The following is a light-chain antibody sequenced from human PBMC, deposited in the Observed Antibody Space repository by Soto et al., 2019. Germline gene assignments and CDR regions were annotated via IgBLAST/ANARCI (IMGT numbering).Light chain of an antibody. CDR1: QSISRW. Sequence: DIKRTQSPSTLSASVGGRVRIACRASQSISRWLAWYQQKPGKAPKLLIYKASTLKSGVPSRFSGSGSGTDFTFTISSLQPEDIATYYCQQYDNLLITFGQGTRLEIK. V-gene: IGKV1-5*03. CDR3: QQYDNLLIT. J-gene: IGKJ5*01. CDR2: KAS.